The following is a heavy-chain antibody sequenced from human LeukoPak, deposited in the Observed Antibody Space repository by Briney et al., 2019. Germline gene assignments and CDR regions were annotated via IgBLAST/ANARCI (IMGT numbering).Heavy chain of an antibody. CDR1: GFTFSNYE. V-gene: IGHV3-48*03. CDR2: ISSTGNTI. J-gene: IGHJ5*02. CDR3: ARGLRASSAA. Sequence: GGSLRLSCAASGFTFSNYEMNWVRQAPGKGLEWVSYISSTGNTINYADSVKGRFTISGDNAKNSLYLQMNSLRAEDTAIYYCARGLRASSAAWGQGTLVTVSS. D-gene: IGHD2-15*01.